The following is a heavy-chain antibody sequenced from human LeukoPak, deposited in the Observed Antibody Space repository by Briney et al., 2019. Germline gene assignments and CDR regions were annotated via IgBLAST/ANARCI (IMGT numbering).Heavy chain of an antibody. D-gene: IGHD3-10*02. CDR2: TNSGGTTT. J-gene: IGHJ4*02. CDR3: AKQSYARSLGE. CDR1: GFPFSDFS. V-gene: IGHV3-23*01. Sequence: PGGSLRLSCATSGFPFSDFSMTWVRQAPGKGLEWISTTNSGGTTTYYAESVKGRFTISRDNFKNALYLQMSSLGVEDTAIYYCAKQSYARSLGEGGPGTLVTVSS.